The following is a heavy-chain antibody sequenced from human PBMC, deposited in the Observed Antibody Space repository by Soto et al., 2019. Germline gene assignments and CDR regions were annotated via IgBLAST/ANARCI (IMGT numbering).Heavy chain of an antibody. CDR1: GFTFSSYA. V-gene: IGHV3-23*01. CDR3: AKGYCSGGSGYSRVDY. Sequence: EVQLLESGGGLVQPGGSLRLSCAASGFTFSSYAMSWVRQAPGKGLEWVSGISGSGGSTYYADSVKGRFTISRDNSKNTLYLQVNSLRAEDTAVYYCAKGYCSGGSGYSRVDYWGQGTLVTVSS. J-gene: IGHJ4*02. D-gene: IGHD2-15*01. CDR2: ISGSGGST.